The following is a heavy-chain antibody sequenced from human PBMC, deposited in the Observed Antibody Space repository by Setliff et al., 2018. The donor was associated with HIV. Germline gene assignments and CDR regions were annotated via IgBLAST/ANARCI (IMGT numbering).Heavy chain of an antibody. CDR2: IKYSGNT. Sequence: SETLSLICTVSGGSISSHYWSLIRQRPGKGLEWIGYIKYSGNTNYNPSLKSRATRSVDTSKNQFSLKVTSVTAADTAVYYCTRHAGRENQLPHTYYYDMDVWGKGATVTVSS. V-gene: IGHV4-59*08. CDR1: GGSISSHY. J-gene: IGHJ6*03. CDR3: TRHAGRENQLPHTYYYDMDV. D-gene: IGHD2-2*01.